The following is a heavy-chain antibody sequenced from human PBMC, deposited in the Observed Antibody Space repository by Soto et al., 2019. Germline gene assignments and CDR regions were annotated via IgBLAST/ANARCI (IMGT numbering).Heavy chain of an antibody. Sequence: PSETLSLTCTVSGGSIRSYYWSWIRQPPGKGLEWIGYIYYSGSTNYNPSLKSRVTISVDTSKNQFSLKLSSVTAADTAVYYCAREGSSTSDAFDIWGQGTMVTVSS. CDR1: GGSIRSYY. D-gene: IGHD2-2*01. V-gene: IGHV4-59*01. CDR2: IYYSGST. J-gene: IGHJ3*02. CDR3: AREGSSTSDAFDI.